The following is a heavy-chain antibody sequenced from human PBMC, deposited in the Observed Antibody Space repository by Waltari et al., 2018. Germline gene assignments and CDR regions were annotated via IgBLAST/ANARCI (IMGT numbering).Heavy chain of an antibody. CDR3: AREAGYCSSTSCPLYYYYMDV. Sequence: QVQLQESGPGLVKPSQTLSLTCTVPGGSLSSGDYYWSWIRQPPGKCLAWIGYIYYRGSTYYNPSLKSRVTISVDTSKNQFSLKLSSVTAADTAVYYCAREAGYCSSTSCPLYYYYMDVWGKGTTVTVSS. CDR2: IYYRGST. CDR1: GGSLSSGDYY. D-gene: IGHD2-2*01. J-gene: IGHJ6*03. V-gene: IGHV4-30-4*08.